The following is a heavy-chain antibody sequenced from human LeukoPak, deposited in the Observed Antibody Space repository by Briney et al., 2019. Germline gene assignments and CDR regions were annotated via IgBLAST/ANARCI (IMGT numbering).Heavy chain of an antibody. CDR1: GGSISSYY. J-gene: IGHJ4*02. Sequence: PSETLSLTCTVSGGSISSYYWSWIRQPPGKGLGWIGYIYYSGSTNYNPSLKSRVTISVDTSKNHLSLNLNSVTAADTAVYYCARRGGYTFDYGYWGQGTLVTVSS. V-gene: IGHV4-59*08. CDR3: ARRGGYTFDYGY. CDR2: IYYSGST. D-gene: IGHD5-18*01.